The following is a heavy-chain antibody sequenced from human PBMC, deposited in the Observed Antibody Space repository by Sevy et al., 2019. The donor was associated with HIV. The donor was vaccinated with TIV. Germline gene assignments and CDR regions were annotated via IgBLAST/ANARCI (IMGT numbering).Heavy chain of an antibody. J-gene: IGHJ3*01. CDR2: VSFASNYI. D-gene: IGHD3-10*01. Sequence: GGSLRLSCAASGFTFNSYTMNWVRQAPGKGLEWVSSVSFASNYIYYADSVRGRFTISRDNAKNSLYLQMNSLRAEDTAVYYCAGPYGSGSWEAFDLWGQGTMVTVSS. CDR1: GFTFNSYT. V-gene: IGHV3-21*01. CDR3: AGPYGSGSWEAFDL.